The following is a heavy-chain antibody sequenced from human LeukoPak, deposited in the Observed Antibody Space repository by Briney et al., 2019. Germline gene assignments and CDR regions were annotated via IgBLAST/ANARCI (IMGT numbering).Heavy chain of an antibody. Sequence: GESLKISCKGSGYSFTSYWIGWVRQMPGKGLEWMGIIYPGDSDTRYCPSFQGQVTISADKSISTAYLQWSSLKASDTAMYYCARHPLSYDFWSGHFDYWGQGTLVTVSS. CDR2: IYPGDSDT. CDR3: ARHPLSYDFWSGHFDY. CDR1: GYSFTSYW. V-gene: IGHV5-51*01. D-gene: IGHD3-3*01. J-gene: IGHJ4*02.